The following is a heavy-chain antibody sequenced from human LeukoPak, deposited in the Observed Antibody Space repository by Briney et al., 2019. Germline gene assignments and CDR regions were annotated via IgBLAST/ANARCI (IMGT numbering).Heavy chain of an antibody. CDR2: IKQDGSEK. J-gene: IGHJ4*02. V-gene: IGHV3-7*01. Sequence: GGSLRLSCAASGFTFSSYWTSWVRQAPGKGLEWVANIKQDGSEKYHVDSVKGRLTISRDNAKNSLYLQMNSLRAEDTAVYYCARESQTGVALDYWGQGTLVTVSS. CDR1: GFTFSSYW. CDR3: ARESQTGVALDY. D-gene: IGHD1-14*01.